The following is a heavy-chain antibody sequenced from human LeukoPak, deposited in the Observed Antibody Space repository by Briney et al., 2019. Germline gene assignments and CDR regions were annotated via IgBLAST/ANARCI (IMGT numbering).Heavy chain of an antibody. CDR1: GFTFSSYG. J-gene: IGHJ4*02. D-gene: IGHD3-3*01. CDR3: AREGDFWSGYYFDY. Sequence: GGSLRLSCAASGFTFSSYGMHWVRQAPGKGLEWVAVIWYDGSNKYYADSVKGRFTISRDNSKNTLYLQMNSLRAEDTAVYYCAREGDFWSGYYFDYWGQGTLSPSPQ. V-gene: IGHV3-33*01. CDR2: IWYDGSNK.